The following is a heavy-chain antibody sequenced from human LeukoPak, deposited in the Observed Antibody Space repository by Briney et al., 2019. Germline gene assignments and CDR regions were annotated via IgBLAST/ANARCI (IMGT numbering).Heavy chain of an antibody. D-gene: IGHD2-2*01. CDR2: ISGSGGST. V-gene: IGHV3-23*01. CDR3: ARSPRGDIVVVPAAIGPADPYYYYMDV. Sequence: GGSLRLSCAASGFTFSSYAMSWVRQAPGKGLEWVSAISGSGGSTYYADSVKGRFTISRDNSKNTLYLQMNSLRAEDTAVYYCARSPRGDIVVVPAAIGPADPYYYYMDVWGKGTTVTVSS. CDR1: GFTFSSYA. J-gene: IGHJ6*03.